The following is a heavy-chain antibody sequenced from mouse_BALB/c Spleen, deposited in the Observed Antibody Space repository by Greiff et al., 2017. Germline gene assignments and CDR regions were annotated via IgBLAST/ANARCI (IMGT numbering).Heavy chain of an antibody. D-gene: IGHD1-1*01. V-gene: IGHV4-1*02. J-gene: IGHJ4*01. CDR2: INPDSSTI. CDR1: GFDFSRYW. CDR3: ARRPITTVVATEAMDY. Sequence: EVQVVESGGGLVQPGGSLKLSCAASGFDFSRYWMSWVRQAPGKGLEWIGEINPDSSTINYTPSLKDKFIISRDNAKNTLYLQMSKVRSEDTALYYCARRPITTVVATEAMDYWGQGTSVTVSS.